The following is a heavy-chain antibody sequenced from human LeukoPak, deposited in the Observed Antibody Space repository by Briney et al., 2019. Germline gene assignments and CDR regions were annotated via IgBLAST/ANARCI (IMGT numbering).Heavy chain of an antibody. CDR3: ARGWKYYSDY. D-gene: IGHD1-1*01. Sequence: GGSLRLSCAASGFTFSSYEMNWVRQAPGKGLEWVSYISSSGSTIYYADSVKGRFTIPRDNAKNSLYLQMNSLRAEDTAVYYCARGWKYYSDYWGQGTLVTVSS. CDR2: ISSSGSTI. CDR1: GFTFSSYE. J-gene: IGHJ4*02. V-gene: IGHV3-48*03.